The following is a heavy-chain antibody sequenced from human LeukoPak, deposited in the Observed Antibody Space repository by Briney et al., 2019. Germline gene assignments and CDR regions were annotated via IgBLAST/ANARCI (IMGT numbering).Heavy chain of an antibody. CDR2: INHSGST. CDR3: ARYSSSSRSPYYYFDY. Sequence: SETLSLTCAVYGGSFSGYYWSWIRQPPGKGLEWIGEINHSGSTNYNPSLKSRVTISVDTSKNQFSLKLSSVTAADTAVYHCARYSSSSRSPYYYFDYWGQGTLVTASS. D-gene: IGHD6-6*01. J-gene: IGHJ4*02. CDR1: GGSFSGYY. V-gene: IGHV4-34*01.